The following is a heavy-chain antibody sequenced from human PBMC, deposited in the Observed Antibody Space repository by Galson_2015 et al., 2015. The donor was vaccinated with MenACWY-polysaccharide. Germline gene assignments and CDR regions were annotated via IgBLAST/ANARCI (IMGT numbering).Heavy chain of an antibody. D-gene: IGHD1-26*01. V-gene: IGHV3-30*02. Sequence: SLRLSCAASGFTFSSYGMHWVRQAPGKGLEWVAFIRYDGSNKYYADSVKGRFTISRDNSKNTLYLQMNSLRAEDTAVYYCAKGRYGGEWATTKGSFDYWGQGTLVTVSS. CDR3: AKGRYGGEWATTKGSFDY. CDR2: IRYDGSNK. J-gene: IGHJ4*02. CDR1: GFTFSSYG.